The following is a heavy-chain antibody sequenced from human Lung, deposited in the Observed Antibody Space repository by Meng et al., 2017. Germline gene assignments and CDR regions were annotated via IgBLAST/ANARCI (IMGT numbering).Heavy chain of an antibody. V-gene: IGHV1-18*01. CDR2: ISCYNGDT. CDR1: GYTFTHHG. J-gene: IGHJ4*02. CDR3: ARDPSNTSGRYAYFDY. Sequence: QVTLMQSGAEVKKPGASVKVSCKASGYTFTHHGISWIRQAPGQGLEWMGWISCYNGDTNYAQNLQGRVTMTIDKSTSTAYMDLRSLRSDDTAVYYCARDPSNTSGRYAYFDYWGQGTLVTVSS. D-gene: IGHD6-19*01.